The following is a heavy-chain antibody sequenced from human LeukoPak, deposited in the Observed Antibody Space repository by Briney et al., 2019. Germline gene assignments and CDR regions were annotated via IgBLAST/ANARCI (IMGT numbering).Heavy chain of an antibody. CDR3: AKESGTYYYFDY. J-gene: IGHJ4*02. D-gene: IGHD1-26*01. V-gene: IGHV3-9*01. CDR2: LSWNSQSI. Sequence: GRSLRLSCAASGFTFDDYHIHWVRQAPGKGLEWVAGLSWNSQSIGYADSVKGRFTISRDSAKNSLYLQMNNLRVEDTALYYCAKESGTYYYFDYWGQGTLVTVSS. CDR1: GFTFDDYH.